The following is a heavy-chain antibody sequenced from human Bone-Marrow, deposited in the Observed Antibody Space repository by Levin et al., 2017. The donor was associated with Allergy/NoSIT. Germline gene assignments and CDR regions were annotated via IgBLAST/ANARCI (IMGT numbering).Heavy chain of an antibody. Sequence: ASVKVSCKASGYTFTGYYMHWVRQAPGQGLEWMGWINPNSGGTNYAQKFQGRVTMTRDTSISTAYMELSRLRSDDTAVYYCARLDCSGGSCYPNWFDPWGQGTLVTVSS. J-gene: IGHJ5*02. V-gene: IGHV1-2*02. CDR3: ARLDCSGGSCYPNWFDP. D-gene: IGHD2-15*01. CDR1: GYTFTGYY. CDR2: INPNSGGT.